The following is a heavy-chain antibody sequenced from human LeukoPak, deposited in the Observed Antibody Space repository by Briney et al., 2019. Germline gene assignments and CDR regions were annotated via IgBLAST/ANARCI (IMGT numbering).Heavy chain of an antibody. CDR3: ARVLRYCSGGNCYSGGLGYMDV. D-gene: IGHD2-15*01. CDR2: ISRSGSTK. J-gene: IGHJ6*03. V-gene: IGHV3-11*01. Sequence: PGGSLRLSCTAAGLTLNDYYLSWIRQAPGKGLEWVSSISRSGSTKYYADSVKGRFTISRDNAKNSLFLQMNSLRAEDTAVYYCARVLRYCSGGNCYSGGLGYMDVWGKGTTVTISS. CDR1: GLTLNDYY.